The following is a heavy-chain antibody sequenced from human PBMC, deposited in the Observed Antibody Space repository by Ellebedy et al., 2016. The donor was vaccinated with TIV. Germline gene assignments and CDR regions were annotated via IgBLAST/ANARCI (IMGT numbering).Heavy chain of an antibody. J-gene: IGHJ4*02. CDR1: GYTFTSYY. CDR2: MNPNSANT. CDR3: ARGKRTFLWSDY. V-gene: IGHV1-8*02. D-gene: IGHD2-21*01. Sequence: AASVKVSCKASGYTFTSYYIHWVRQAPGQGLEWMGWMNPNSANTGYAEKFRGRITMTRDTSIDTAYMELISLRSEDTAVYYCARGKRTFLWSDYWGQGTLVTVSS.